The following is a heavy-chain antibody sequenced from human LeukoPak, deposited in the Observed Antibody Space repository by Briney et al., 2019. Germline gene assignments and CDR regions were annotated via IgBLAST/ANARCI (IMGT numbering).Heavy chain of an antibody. V-gene: IGHV3-23*01. CDR1: GFTFSSYW. CDR3: ARALPYYYDSSGYYSDLDY. Sequence: PGGSLRLSCAASGFTFSSYWMSWVRQAPGKGLEWVSAISGSGGSTYYADSVKGRFTISRDNSKNTLYLQMNSLRAEDTAVYYCARALPYYYDSSGYYSDLDYWGQGTLVTVSS. J-gene: IGHJ4*02. D-gene: IGHD3-22*01. CDR2: ISGSGGST.